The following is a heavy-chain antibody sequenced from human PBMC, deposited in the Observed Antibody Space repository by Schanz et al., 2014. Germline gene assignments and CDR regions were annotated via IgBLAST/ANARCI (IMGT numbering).Heavy chain of an antibody. Sequence: EVQLVESGGDLVQPGGSQRLSCAASGFIVSSTYMTWVRQAPGKGLEWVSIIYSGVSTYYADSVKGRFTISRDNSKNTVYLQMNSLRADDTAVYYCAKDLYNYGIFDSWGQGTLVTVSS. J-gene: IGHJ5*01. CDR2: IYSGVST. D-gene: IGHD3-16*01. V-gene: IGHV3-66*01. CDR1: GFIVSSTY. CDR3: AKDLYNYGIFDS.